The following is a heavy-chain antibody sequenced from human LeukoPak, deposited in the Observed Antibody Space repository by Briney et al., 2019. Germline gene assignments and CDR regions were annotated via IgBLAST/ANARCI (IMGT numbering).Heavy chain of an antibody. CDR3: ARVITIFGVVIIRDAFDI. CDR1: GGTFSSYA. V-gene: IGHV1-69*13. Sequence: SVKVSCKASGGTFSSYAISWVRQAPGQGLEWMGGIIPIFGTANYAQKFQGRVTITADESTSTAYMELSSLRSEDTAVYYCARVITIFGVVIIRDAFDIWGQGTMVTVSS. J-gene: IGHJ3*02. CDR2: IIPIFGTA. D-gene: IGHD3-3*01.